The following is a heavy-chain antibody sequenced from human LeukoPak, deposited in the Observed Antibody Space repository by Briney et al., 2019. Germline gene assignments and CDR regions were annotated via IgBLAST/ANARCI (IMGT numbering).Heavy chain of an antibody. CDR3: ARDRQWLASWDY. D-gene: IGHD6-19*01. CDR2: ISSSSSYI. Sequence: PGGSLRLSCAASGFTFSSYSMNWVRPAPGEGLGWGSSISSSSSYIYYADSVKGRFTISRDNAKNSLYLQMNSLRAEDTAVYSCARDRQWLASWDYWSQGTLVTVSS. CDR1: GFTFSSYS. J-gene: IGHJ4*02. V-gene: IGHV3-21*01.